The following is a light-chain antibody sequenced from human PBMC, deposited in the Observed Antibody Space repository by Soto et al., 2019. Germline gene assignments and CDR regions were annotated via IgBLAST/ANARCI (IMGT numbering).Light chain of an antibody. CDR1: QDIYTF. CDR3: QQSFITPWT. V-gene: IGKV1-39*01. J-gene: IGKJ1*01. Sequence: DIQMNQSPSSLSASVGDRVTIAWRASQDIYTFLNWYQKKPGEAPNVLIYAASSLQSGVPSRFSGSGSETDFTLTISSLQPEDFATYYCQQSFITPWTFGQGTKVDIK. CDR2: AAS.